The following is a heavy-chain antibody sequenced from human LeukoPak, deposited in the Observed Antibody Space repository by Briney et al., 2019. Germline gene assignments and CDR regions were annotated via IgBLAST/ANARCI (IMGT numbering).Heavy chain of an antibody. V-gene: IGHV3-64D*09. CDR3: VKGVSQIFDY. Sequence: PGRSLRLSCTASGFTFSSYAMHWVRQAPGKGLEYVSAISSNGGRTYYADSVKGRFTISRDNSKNTLYLQMSSLRAEDTAVYYCVKGVSQIFDYWGQGTLVTVSS. J-gene: IGHJ4*02. CDR2: ISSNGGRT. D-gene: IGHD6-13*01. CDR1: GFTFSSYA.